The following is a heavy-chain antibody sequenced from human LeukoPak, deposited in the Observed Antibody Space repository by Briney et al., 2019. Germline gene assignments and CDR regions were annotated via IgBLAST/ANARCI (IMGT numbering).Heavy chain of an antibody. Sequence: RASVKVSCKASGGTFSSYAISWVRQAPGQGLEWMGGIIPIFGTANYAQKFQGRVTMTTDTSTSTAYMELRSLRSDDTAVYYCARDLPINGMAGDDYWGQGTLVTVSS. CDR3: ARDLPINGMAGDDY. CDR1: GGTFSSYA. J-gene: IGHJ4*02. CDR2: IIPIFGTA. V-gene: IGHV1-69*05. D-gene: IGHD5-24*01.